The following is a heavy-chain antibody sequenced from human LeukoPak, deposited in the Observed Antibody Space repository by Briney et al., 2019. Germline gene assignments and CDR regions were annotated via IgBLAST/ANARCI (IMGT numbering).Heavy chain of an antibody. D-gene: IGHD2-15*01. J-gene: IGHJ4*02. CDR1: GYTFTGYY. CDR2: INPNSGGT. Sequence: ASVKVSCKASGYTFTGYYMHWVRQAPGQGLEWMGWINPNSGGTNYAQKFQGRVTMTRDTSISTAYMELSRLRSDDTAVYYCARERCSGGSCYFHFDYWGREPWSPSPQ. CDR3: ARERCSGGSCYFHFDY. V-gene: IGHV1-2*02.